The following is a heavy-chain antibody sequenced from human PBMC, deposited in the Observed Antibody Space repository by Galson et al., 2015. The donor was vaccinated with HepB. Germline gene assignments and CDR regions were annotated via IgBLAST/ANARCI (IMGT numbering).Heavy chain of an antibody. CDR3: ARERGGSWNVLSHHYDMDV. CDR2: ISSSGSTI. V-gene: IGHV3-48*04. Sequence: SLRLSCAGSGFTFSGYSMNWVRQAPGKGLEWVAYISSSGSTIYYADSVKGRITIFRDNANNSLYLYMNSLRVEDTAVYYCARERGGSWNVLSHHYDMDVWGQGTTVSVSS. CDR1: GFTFSGYS. D-gene: IGHD3-10*01. J-gene: IGHJ6*02.